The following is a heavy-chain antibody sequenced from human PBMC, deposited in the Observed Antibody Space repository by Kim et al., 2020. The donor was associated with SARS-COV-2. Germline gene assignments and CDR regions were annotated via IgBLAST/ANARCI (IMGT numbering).Heavy chain of an antibody. V-gene: IGHV4-39*07. J-gene: IGHJ6*02. CDR3: ARDPIVVVPLRYYYYGMDV. Sequence: RVTISVDTSKNQFSLKLSSVTAADTAVYYCARDPIVVVPLRYYYYGMDVWGQGTTVTVSS. D-gene: IGHD2-2*01.